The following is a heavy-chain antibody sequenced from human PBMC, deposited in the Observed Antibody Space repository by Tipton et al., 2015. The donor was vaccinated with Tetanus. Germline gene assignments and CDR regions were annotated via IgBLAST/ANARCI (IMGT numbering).Heavy chain of an antibody. J-gene: IGHJ4*02. D-gene: IGHD1-1*01. CDR2: IYQTDSK. CDR3: ARGTGDY. V-gene: IGHV4-30-2*03. CDR1: GGLITTGGYS. Sequence: TLSLTCTVSGGLITTGGYSWGWIRQLPGQGLEWLGDIYQTDSKYYNPSVTSRITMALDTPKNLFSVRLTSVTAADTAVYYCARGTGDYWGQGTLVTVSS.